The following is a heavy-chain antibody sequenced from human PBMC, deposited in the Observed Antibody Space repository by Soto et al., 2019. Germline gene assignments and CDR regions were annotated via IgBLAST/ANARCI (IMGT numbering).Heavy chain of an antibody. D-gene: IGHD6-19*01. CDR2: INPNSGGT. V-gene: IGHV1-2*04. Sequence: SVKVSRKASGYTFTGYYMHWVRQAPGQGLEWMGWINPNSGGTKYAKKFQGWVTITRDTSISTAYMELRRLRSDDTAVYFCARDIGSGPQYYFDYWGQGTLVTVSS. CDR3: ARDIGSGPQYYFDY. J-gene: IGHJ4*02. CDR1: GYTFTGYY.